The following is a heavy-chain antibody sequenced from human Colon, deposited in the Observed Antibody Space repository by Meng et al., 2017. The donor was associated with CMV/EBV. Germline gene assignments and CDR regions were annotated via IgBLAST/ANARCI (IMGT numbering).Heavy chain of an antibody. CDR2: INHNGIT. Sequence: SETLSLTCAVSGVSLSGYHWSWIRQAPGKDLEWIGDINHNGITKYNPSLKSRLTISVDMSENEFSLRLSSVTAADTAVYYCARQSWSGSRYNWFDPWGQGTLVTVSS. V-gene: IGHV4-34*01. CDR1: GVSLSGYH. J-gene: IGHJ5*02. D-gene: IGHD3-3*01. CDR3: ARQSWSGSRYNWFDP.